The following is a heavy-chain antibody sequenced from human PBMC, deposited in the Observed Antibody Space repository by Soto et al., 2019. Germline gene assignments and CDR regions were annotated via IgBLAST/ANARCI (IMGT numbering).Heavy chain of an antibody. D-gene: IGHD2-8*01. CDR3: ASHLMSV. CDR2: NRSKANNYAE. V-gene: IGHV3-73*01. J-gene: IGHJ6*02. Sequence: EVQLVESGGGLVQPGGSLKLSCATSGFTFSASAMHCVRHACGKGLERVGHNRSKANNYAEAYAASVKGRLTISRDDSKNTAYLQMNSLKTEDKAVYYCASHLMSVWDHGTTVTVCS. CDR1: GFTFSASA.